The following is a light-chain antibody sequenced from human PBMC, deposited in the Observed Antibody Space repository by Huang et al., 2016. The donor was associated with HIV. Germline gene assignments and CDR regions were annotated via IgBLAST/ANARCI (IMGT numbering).Light chain of an antibody. V-gene: IGKV2-28*01. J-gene: IGKJ5*01. Sequence: DIVMTQSPLSLPVTPGEPASISCRSSQSLLHTNGYNYVDWYRQKPGQPPQLVIYFSSNRSSGVPDRFSGSGSVTHFTLKISRVEAEDVGVYYCMQALQTPRTFGQGTRLEMK. CDR2: FSS. CDR1: QSLLHTNGYNY. CDR3: MQALQTPRT.